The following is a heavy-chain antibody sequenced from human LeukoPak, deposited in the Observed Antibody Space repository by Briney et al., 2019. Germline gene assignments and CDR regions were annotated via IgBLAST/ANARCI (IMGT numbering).Heavy chain of an antibody. CDR1: GDSISSYY. V-gene: IGHV4-4*07. CDR2: IYTSGST. D-gene: IGHD2-2*01. J-gene: IGHJ4*02. Sequence: PSETLSLTCTVSGDSISSYYWSWIRQPAGKGLEWIGRIYTSGSTNYNYSLKSRVTMSVDTSKNQFSLKLRSVTAADTAVYYCARGPYCSSTICYYYFGYWGQGTPVTVSS. CDR3: ARGPYCSSTICYYYFGY.